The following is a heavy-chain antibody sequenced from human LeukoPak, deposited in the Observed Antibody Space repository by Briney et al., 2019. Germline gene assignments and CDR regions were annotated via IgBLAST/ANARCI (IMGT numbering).Heavy chain of an antibody. V-gene: IGHV3-48*01. CDR3: ARDAGNSGYGCDL. CDR1: GFIFSQYS. D-gene: IGHD5-12*01. CDR2: IRSSSET. J-gene: IGHJ5*02. Sequence: GGSLRLSCAASGFIFSQYSMNWVRQAPGKGLEWVSHIRSSSETFYADSMKGRFTISRDNARNSLYLQMNNLRGEDTAIYYCARDAGNSGYGCDLWGQGTLVTVSS.